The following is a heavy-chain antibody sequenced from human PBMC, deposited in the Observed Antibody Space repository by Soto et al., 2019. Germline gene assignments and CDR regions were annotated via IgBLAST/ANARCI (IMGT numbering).Heavy chain of an antibody. Sequence: QVQLVQSGAEVKKPGSSVKVSCKASGGTFSSYAISWVRQAPGQGLEWMGGIIHIFGTANYAQKFQGRVTITADESPSTAYMELSSLRSEATAVYYCAREGGSGSHIGYWGQGTVVTVSS. CDR2: IIHIFGTA. D-gene: IGHD3-22*01. J-gene: IGHJ4*02. CDR3: AREGGSGSHIGY. V-gene: IGHV1-69*01. CDR1: GGTFSSYA.